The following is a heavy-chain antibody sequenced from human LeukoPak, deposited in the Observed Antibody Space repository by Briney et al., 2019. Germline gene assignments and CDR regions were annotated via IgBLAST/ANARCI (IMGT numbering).Heavy chain of an antibody. Sequence: GGSLRLSCAASGFTFSRYGLHWVRQAPGKGLEWVAVIANDGKDKKYADSVKGRLTISRDNSKSTLYLQVNSLRAEGTAVYYCAKDQQVGAAAYYFDSWGQGTLVTVSS. V-gene: IGHV3-30*18. J-gene: IGHJ4*02. D-gene: IGHD6-13*01. CDR3: AKDQQVGAAAYYFDS. CDR2: IANDGKDK. CDR1: GFTFSRYG.